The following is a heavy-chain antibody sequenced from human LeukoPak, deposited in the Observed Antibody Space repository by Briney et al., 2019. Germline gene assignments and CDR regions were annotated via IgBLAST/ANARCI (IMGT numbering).Heavy chain of an antibody. Sequence: ASVKVSCKVSGYTLTELSMHWVRQAPGKGLEWMGGFDPEDGETIYAQKFQGRVTMTEDTSTDTAYMELSSLSSGDTAVYYCATRMITFGGVIVPFDYWGQGTLVTVSS. CDR2: FDPEDGET. CDR1: GYTLTELS. CDR3: ATRMITFGGVIVPFDY. J-gene: IGHJ4*02. V-gene: IGHV1-24*01. D-gene: IGHD3-16*02.